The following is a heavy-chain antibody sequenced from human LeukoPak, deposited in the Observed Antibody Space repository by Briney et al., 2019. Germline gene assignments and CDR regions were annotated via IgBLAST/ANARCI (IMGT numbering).Heavy chain of an antibody. CDR3: ATVGRAARPGY. Sequence: GGSLRLSCAASGFTFSSYEMNWVRQAPGKGLEWVSYISASGSSRYYADSVKGRFTICRDNARNSLYLQMDSLRGEDTAVYYCATVGRAARPGYWGQGTLITVSS. CDR1: GFTFSSYE. V-gene: IGHV3-48*03. D-gene: IGHD6-6*01. J-gene: IGHJ4*02. CDR2: ISASGSSR.